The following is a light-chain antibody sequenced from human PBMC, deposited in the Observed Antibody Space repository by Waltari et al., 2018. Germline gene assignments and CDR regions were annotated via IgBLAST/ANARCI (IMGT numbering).Light chain of an antibody. CDR1: QSLLHSNGYTY. CDR2: LVS. V-gene: IGKV2-28*01. CDR3: MQGIQLYS. J-gene: IGKJ2*03. Sequence: DIVMTQTPLSLPVTPGEPASISCRSSQSLLHSNGYTYLFWYLQKPGQSPQLLIYLVSNRASGVPDRFSGSVSGTDFTLKISRVEAEDVGVYYCMQGIQLYSFGQGTKVEIK.